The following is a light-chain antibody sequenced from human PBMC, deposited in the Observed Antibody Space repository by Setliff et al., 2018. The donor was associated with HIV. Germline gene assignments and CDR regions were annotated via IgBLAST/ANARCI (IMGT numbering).Light chain of an antibody. CDR3: CSYSRGSTYV. J-gene: IGLJ1*01. V-gene: IGLV2-14*03. CDR1: SNDIGRFNC. CDR2: DVN. Sequence: QSVLTQPASVTGAPGQSITISCTGTSNDIGRFNCVSWYKQFPGKGPTLVIFDVNQRPSGVSNRFSGSKSGNIASLIISGLQAEDEADYFCCSYSRGSTYVFGTGTKVTVL.